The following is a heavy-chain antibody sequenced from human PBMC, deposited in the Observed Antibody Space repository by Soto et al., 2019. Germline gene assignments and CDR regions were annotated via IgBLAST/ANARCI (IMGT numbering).Heavy chain of an antibody. J-gene: IGHJ4*02. CDR1: GFTFSSSW. D-gene: IGHD2-15*01. V-gene: IGHV3-74*01. CDR2: VSGDGSST. Sequence: GGSLRLSCAASGFTFSSSWMHWVRQAPGKGLVWVSRVSGDGSSTNYADSVKGRFTISRDNAKNTLYLQMNSLRAADTAVYYCARRGYCSGGSCYTFDYWGQGTLVTVSS. CDR3: ARRGYCSGGSCYTFDY.